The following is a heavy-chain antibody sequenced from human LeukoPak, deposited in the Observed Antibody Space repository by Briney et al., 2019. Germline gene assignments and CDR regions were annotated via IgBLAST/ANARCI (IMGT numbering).Heavy chain of an antibody. CDR1: GFTFSDYY. CDR3: ARDAYSSSSGYFDY. V-gene: IGHV3-11*04. D-gene: IGHD6-6*01. J-gene: IGHJ4*02. CDR2: ISSSGSTI. Sequence: SGGSLRLSCAASGFTFSDYYMSWIRQAPGKGLEWVSYISSSGSTIYYADSVKGRFTISRDNAKNSLYLQMNSLRAEDTAVYYCARDAYSSSSGYFDYWGQGTLVTVSS.